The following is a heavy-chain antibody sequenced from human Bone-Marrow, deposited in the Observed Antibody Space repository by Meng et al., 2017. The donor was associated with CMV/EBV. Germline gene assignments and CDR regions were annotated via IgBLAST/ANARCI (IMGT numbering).Heavy chain of an antibody. Sequence: SVKVSCKASGGTFSNYAVTWVRQAPGQGLEWVGGIIPILGVEKYAQSFQGRVTITADESTSTAYLDLSSLRTEDTAVYYCARASASCNKREQTCFDFWGQGTLVTVSS. J-gene: IGHJ4*02. CDR2: IIPILGVE. CDR3: ARASASCNKREQTCFDF. D-gene: IGHD2-2*01. V-gene: IGHV1-69*10. CDR1: GGTFSNYA.